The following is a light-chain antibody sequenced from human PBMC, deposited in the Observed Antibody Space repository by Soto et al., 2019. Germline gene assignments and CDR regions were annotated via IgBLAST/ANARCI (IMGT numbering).Light chain of an antibody. J-gene: IGLJ1*01. CDR1: NSDAGAYNY. CDR2: DVS. V-gene: IGLV2-11*01. Sequence: QSALTQPRSVSGSPGQSVTISCTGTNSDAGAYNYVSWYQQHPGKAPKFMIYDVSKRPSGVPDRFSGSKSGNTASLTISGLQAEDEADYYCCSYAGTYSYVFGTGTKVTVL. CDR3: CSYAGTYSYV.